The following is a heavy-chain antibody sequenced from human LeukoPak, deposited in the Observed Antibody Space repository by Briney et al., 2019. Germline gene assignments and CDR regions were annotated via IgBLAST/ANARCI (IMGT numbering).Heavy chain of an antibody. CDR3: ARDERAYYYMDV. V-gene: IGHV1-2*06. J-gene: IGHJ6*03. CDR2: INPNSGGT. Sequence: ASVKVPCKASGYTFTGYYMHWVRQAPGQGLEWMGRINPNSGGTNYAQKFQGRVTMTRDTSISTAYMELSRLRSDDTAVYYCARDERAYYYMDVWGKGTTVTVSS. CDR1: GYTFTGYY.